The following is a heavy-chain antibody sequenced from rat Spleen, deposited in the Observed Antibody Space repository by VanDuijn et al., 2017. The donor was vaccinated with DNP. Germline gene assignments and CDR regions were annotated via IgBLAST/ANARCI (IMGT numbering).Heavy chain of an antibody. CDR2: ISSGGDT. J-gene: IGHJ2*01. CDR1: GFSLTSNN. V-gene: IGHV2-1*01. Sequence: QVQLKESGPGLVQPSQTLSLTCTVSGFSLTSNNVHWFRQPPGKGLEWMSSISSGGDTYYNPSLKSRLSISRDTSKSQVFLKVNSLHTEDTAIYFCTRRTVAAGYFDYWGQGVMVTVSS. D-gene: IGHD1-3*01. CDR3: TRRTVAAGYFDY.